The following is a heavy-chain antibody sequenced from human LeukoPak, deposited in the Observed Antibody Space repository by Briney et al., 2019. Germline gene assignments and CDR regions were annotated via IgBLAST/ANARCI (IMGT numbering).Heavy chain of an antibody. Sequence: PGGSLRLSCAVSGFTFSSYGFHWVRQAPGRGLEWLAVISYDGSDIYYADSVKGRFTISRDDSKNTLYLQMNSLRVEDTAVYHCARRGGHDDAVDIWGQGTVVSVSS. CDR2: ISYDGSDI. CDR1: GFTFSSYG. V-gene: IGHV3-30*03. CDR3: ARRGGHDDAVDI. J-gene: IGHJ3*02. D-gene: IGHD2-15*01.